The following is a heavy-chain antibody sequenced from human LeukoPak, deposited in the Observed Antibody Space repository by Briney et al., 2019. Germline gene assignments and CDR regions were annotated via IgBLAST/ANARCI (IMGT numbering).Heavy chain of an antibody. CDR2: SKNKANSYIT. Sequence: GGSPRLSCAASGFTFSDHYMDWVRQAPGKGLEWVGRSKNKANSYITQYAAFVQGRFTISRDDSKNSLYLQINSLKTEDTAVYYCARDDGGQGDYWGQGTLVTVSS. CDR1: GFTFSDHY. V-gene: IGHV3-72*01. J-gene: IGHJ4*02. CDR3: ARDDGGQGDY. D-gene: IGHD2-15*01.